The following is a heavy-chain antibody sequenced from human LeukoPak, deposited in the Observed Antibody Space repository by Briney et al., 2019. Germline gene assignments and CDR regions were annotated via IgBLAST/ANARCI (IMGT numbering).Heavy chain of an antibody. CDR1: GFTFNSYG. Sequence: LRLSCAASGFTFNSYGMHWVRQAPGKGLEWIGSIYYSGSTYYNPSLKSRVTISVDTSKNQFSLKLSSVTAADTAVYYCARGADLSWYFDLWGRGTLVTVSS. CDR2: IYYSGST. CDR3: ARGADLSWYFDL. J-gene: IGHJ2*01. V-gene: IGHV4-39*07. D-gene: IGHD3-16*02.